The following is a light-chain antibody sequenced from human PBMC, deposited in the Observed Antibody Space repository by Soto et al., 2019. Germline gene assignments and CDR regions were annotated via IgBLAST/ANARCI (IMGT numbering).Light chain of an antibody. V-gene: IGLV1-40*01. CDR2: GNS. Sequence: QSVLTQPPSVSGAPVQRVTIYRTVSSSNIGAGYDVHWYQQLPGTAPKLLIYGNSNRPSGVPDRFSGSKSGTSASLAITGLQAEDEADYYCQSYDSSMSGWVFGGGTKLTVL. CDR3: QSYDSSMSGWV. CDR1: SSNIGAGYD. J-gene: IGLJ3*02.